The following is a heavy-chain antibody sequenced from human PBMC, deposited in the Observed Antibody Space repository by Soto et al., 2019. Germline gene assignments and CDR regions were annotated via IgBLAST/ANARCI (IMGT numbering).Heavy chain of an antibody. CDR2: IFHSGST. V-gene: IGHV4-39*01. CDR1: GGSISSNSHY. Sequence: SETLSLTCTVSGGSISSNSHYWGWIRQPPGKGLEWIGGIFHSGSTKYSASLKSRVTISVDTSKDQFSLRLSSVTVADTAVYYWCRLFNWNYFLGLRGQRTLVTVSS. J-gene: IGHJ4*03. CDR3: CRLFNWNYFLGL. D-gene: IGHD1-7*01.